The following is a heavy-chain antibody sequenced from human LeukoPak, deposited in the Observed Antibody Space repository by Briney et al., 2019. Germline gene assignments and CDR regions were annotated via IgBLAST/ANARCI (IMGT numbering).Heavy chain of an antibody. Sequence: SETLSLTCSVSGGSINNYFWTWIRQPPGKGLEWIGYIYYSGRTNYSPSLKSRVTISVDTSKNQFSLKLSSVTAADTAVYYCARVGGMTTINNAAFDIWGQGTMVTVSS. V-gene: IGHV4-59*08. D-gene: IGHD5-24*01. CDR1: GGSINNYF. CDR2: IYYSGRT. CDR3: ARVGGMTTINNAAFDI. J-gene: IGHJ3*02.